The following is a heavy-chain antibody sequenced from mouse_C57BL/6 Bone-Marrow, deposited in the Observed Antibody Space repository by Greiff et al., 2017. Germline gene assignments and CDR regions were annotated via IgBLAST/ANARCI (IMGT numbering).Heavy chain of an antibody. CDR1: GYTFRSYG. CDR2: IYPRSGNT. D-gene: IGHD1-1*01. J-gene: IGHJ3*01. Sequence: VQLQESGAELARPGASVKLSCKASGYTFRSYGMSWVKQRTGQGLEWIGEIYPRSGNTYYNEKFKGKATLTADKSSSTAYMELRSLTSEDSAVYFCARCYCYGSSYPFAYWGQGTLVTVSA. V-gene: IGHV1-81*01. CDR3: ARCYCYGSSYPFAY.